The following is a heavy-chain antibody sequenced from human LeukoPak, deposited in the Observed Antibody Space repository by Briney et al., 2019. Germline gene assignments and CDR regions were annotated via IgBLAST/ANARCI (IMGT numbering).Heavy chain of an antibody. Sequence: GGSLRLSCAASGFPFSGDWMTWVRQAPGKGLQWVASIKGDGRGKYYVDSVKGRFTVSRDNAKNSLYLQMNSLRAEDTAVYYCAREEFTLGMDVWGQGTTVTVSS. CDR1: GFPFSGDW. CDR2: IKGDGRGK. V-gene: IGHV3-7*03. CDR3: AREEFTLGMDV. J-gene: IGHJ6*02.